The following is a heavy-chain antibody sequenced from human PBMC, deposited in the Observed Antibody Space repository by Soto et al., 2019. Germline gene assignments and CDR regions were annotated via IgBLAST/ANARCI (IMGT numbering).Heavy chain of an antibody. D-gene: IGHD3-22*01. Sequence: GESLKISCKGSGYSFTSYWISWVRQMPGKGLEWMGRIDPSDSYTNYSPSFQGHVTISADKSISTAYLQWSSLKASDTAMYYCARQTPIYYDSSGYSYGMDVWGQGPRSPSP. V-gene: IGHV5-10-1*01. CDR1: GYSFTSYW. CDR3: ARQTPIYYDSSGYSYGMDV. J-gene: IGHJ6*02. CDR2: IDPSDSYT.